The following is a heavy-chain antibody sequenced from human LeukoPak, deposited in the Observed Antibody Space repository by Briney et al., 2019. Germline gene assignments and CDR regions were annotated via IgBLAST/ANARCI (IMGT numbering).Heavy chain of an antibody. J-gene: IGHJ1*01. CDR1: GFTFNTHG. V-gene: IGHV3-48*04. CDR2: MGGSSSFT. Sequence: QAGGSLRLSCATSGFTFNTHGMHWVRQAPGKGPEGGSYMGGSSSFTYDADSVKGRFTISRDNAKNSLYLQMNSLRAEDTAVYYCARDCCSSSWSGDEYFQHWGQGTLVTVSS. CDR3: ARDCCSSSWSGDEYFQH. D-gene: IGHD6-13*01.